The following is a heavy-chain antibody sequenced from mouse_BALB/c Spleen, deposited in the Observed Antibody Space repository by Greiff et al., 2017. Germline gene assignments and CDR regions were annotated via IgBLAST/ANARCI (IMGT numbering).Heavy chain of an antibody. Sequence: VQLQQSGAELVMPGASVKMSCKASGYTFTDYWMHWVKQRPGQGLEWIGAIDTSDSYTSYNQKFKGKATLTVDESSSTAYMQLSSLTSEDSAVYYCARLTTEAWFAYWGQGTLVTVSA. CDR2: IDTSDSYT. CDR3: ARLTTEAWFAY. CDR1: GYTFTDYW. V-gene: IGHV1-69*01. D-gene: IGHD2-12*01. J-gene: IGHJ3*01.